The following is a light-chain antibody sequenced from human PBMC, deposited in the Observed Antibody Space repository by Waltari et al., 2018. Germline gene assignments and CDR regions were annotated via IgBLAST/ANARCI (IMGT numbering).Light chain of an antibody. J-gene: IGKJ4*01. CDR2: GAS. CDR1: QGIGTW. CDR3: QQTDSFPLT. Sequence: DIQITHSPSSVSASVGDTVTISCRASQGIGTWLAWYQQKPGKAPNLLIHGASSLQSGVPSRFSGSGSVTEFTLTINGLQPEDFATYYCQQTDSFPLTFGGGTKVEMK. V-gene: IGKV1-12*01.